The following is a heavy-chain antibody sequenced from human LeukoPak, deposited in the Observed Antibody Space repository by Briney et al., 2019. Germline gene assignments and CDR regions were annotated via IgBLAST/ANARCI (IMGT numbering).Heavy chain of an antibody. V-gene: IGHV3-30*04. CDR1: GFIIPSYA. CDR3: ARDPVVVMTEADWHFDL. Sequence: QSGGSLRLSCAASGFIIPSYALHWVRQAPGKGLEWVAVISPDGDNKYYADSVKGRFTISRDNSKNTLYVQMNSLRTEDTAVYYCARDPVVVMTEADWHFDLWGRGTPVTVSS. J-gene: IGHJ2*01. CDR2: ISPDGDNK. D-gene: IGHD2-21*02.